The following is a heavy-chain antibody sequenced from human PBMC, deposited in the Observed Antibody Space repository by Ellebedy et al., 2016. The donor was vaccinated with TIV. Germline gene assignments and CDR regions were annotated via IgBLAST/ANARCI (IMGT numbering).Heavy chain of an antibody. CDR1: GASISSYY. J-gene: IGHJ4*02. CDR3: ARELAVAEIYFDY. D-gene: IGHD6-19*01. Sequence: GSLRLXCTVSGASISSYYWSWIRQPPGEGLEWIGYVYHTGTTKYNPSLKSRVTISVDTSKNQFSLKLSSVTAADTAMYYCARELAVAEIYFDYWGQGTLVTVSS. CDR2: VYHTGTT. V-gene: IGHV4-59*13.